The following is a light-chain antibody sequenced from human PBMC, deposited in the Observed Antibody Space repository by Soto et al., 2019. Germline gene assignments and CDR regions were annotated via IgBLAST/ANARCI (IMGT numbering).Light chain of an antibody. Sequence: QSALTQPRSVSGSPGQSVPIPSTGTSSKVGLYNYVSWYQQHPGKAPKLIIYDVSKRPSGVPDRFSGSKSGNTASLTISGLQAEDEGEYFCCSYGGSYTPYVFGTGTKLTVL. CDR3: CSYGGSYTPYV. CDR2: DVS. J-gene: IGLJ1*01. V-gene: IGLV2-11*01. CDR1: SSKVGLYNY.